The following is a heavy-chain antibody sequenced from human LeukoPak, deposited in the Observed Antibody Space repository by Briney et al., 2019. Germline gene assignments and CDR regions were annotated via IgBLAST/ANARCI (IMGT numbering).Heavy chain of an antibody. CDR3: AGLGMGAPDY. Sequence: PGGSLRLSCAASGFTFSSYSMNWVRHAPGKGLEWVSYISSSSSTTYYADSVKGRFTISRGNAKNSLYLQMNSLRAEDTAVYYCAGLGMGAPDYWGQGTLVTVSS. J-gene: IGHJ4*02. CDR2: ISSSSSTT. D-gene: IGHD1-26*01. CDR1: GFTFSSYS. V-gene: IGHV3-48*01.